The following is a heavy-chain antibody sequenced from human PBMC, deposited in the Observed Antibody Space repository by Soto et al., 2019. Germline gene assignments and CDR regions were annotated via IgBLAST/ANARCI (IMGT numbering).Heavy chain of an antibody. CDR2: IYPRDSDT. D-gene: IGHD2-21*01. CDR1: GYSFTSYW. J-gene: IGHJ4*02. Sequence: GESLKISCKGSGYSFTSYWIGWVRQMPGKCLEWMGIIYPRDSDTRYSPSFQGQVTISADKSISTAYLQWSSLKASDTAMYYCARQAYCGGDCNIDYRGQGTLVTVSS. CDR3: ARQAYCGGDCNIDY. V-gene: IGHV5-51*01.